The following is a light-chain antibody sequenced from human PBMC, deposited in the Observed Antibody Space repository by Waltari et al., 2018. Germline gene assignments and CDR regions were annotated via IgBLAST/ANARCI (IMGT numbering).Light chain of an antibody. V-gene: IGKV3-15*01. CDR3: QQDNEWPPIT. CDR1: QSLYIN. CDR2: RAS. Sequence: EIVLTQSPATLSVSQGERVTLSCRASQSLYINLAWYQQKPGQPPRLLIYRASTRATGVPPRFSGTGYGTQFTLTISSLQSEDSGVYYCQQDNEWPPITFGQGTRLEIQ. J-gene: IGKJ5*01.